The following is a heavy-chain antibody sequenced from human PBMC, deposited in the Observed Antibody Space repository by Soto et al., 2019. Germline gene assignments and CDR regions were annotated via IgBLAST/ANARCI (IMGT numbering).Heavy chain of an antibody. Sequence: QEQLVQSGPEVKKPGSSVKVSCKDSGGLFSSFAISWVRQAPGEGIEWLGGIIPVFGTTNYAEKFQGRVTITADESTNTAYMELTSLTSGDTAIYYCARGGGPYVWFNEFWGQGTLVTVSS. CDR1: GGLFSSFA. CDR3: ARGGGPYVWFNEF. CDR2: IIPVFGTT. J-gene: IGHJ4*02. V-gene: IGHV1-69*01. D-gene: IGHD3-16*01.